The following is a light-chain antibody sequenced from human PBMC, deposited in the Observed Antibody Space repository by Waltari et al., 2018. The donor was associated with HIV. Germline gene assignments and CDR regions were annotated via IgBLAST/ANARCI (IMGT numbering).Light chain of an antibody. J-gene: IGLJ2*01. CDR3: YSTDTLNNPL. CDR1: ELPKKY. V-gene: IGLV3-10*01. Sequence: SFELTQPPSVSVSPGQTARITCSGDELPKKYAYWYQQRSGQAPVLVIYEDTQRRSGIPERFSGSSSGTVATLTISGAQVDDEADYYCYSTDTLNNPLFGGGTKLTVL. CDR2: EDT.